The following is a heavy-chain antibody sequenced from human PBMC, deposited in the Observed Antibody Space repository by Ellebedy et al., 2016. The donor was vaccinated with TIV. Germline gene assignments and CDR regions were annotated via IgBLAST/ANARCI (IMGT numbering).Heavy chain of an antibody. D-gene: IGHD1-26*01. CDR2: ISYDGTTK. CDR1: GFTFSSFG. CDR3: ARVPYMGATYFDN. Sequence: PGGSLRLSCAASGFTFSSFGMHWVRQAPGKGLDWVAMISYDGTTKYYADSVKGRFTISRDNSKSTLSLRLNSLRAEDTAVYHCARVPYMGATYFDNWGQGTLVTVSS. J-gene: IGHJ4*02. V-gene: IGHV3-30*03.